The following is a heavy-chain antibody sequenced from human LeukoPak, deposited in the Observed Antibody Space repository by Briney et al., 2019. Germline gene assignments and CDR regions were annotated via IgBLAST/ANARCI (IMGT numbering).Heavy chain of an antibody. V-gene: IGHV3-30*18. Sequence: GGSLRLSCAASGFTFSSYGMHWVRQAPGKGLEWVAVISYDGSNKYYADSVKGRFTISRDNSKNTLYLQMNSLRAEDTAVYYCAKVGYSYGLWAFDYWGQGTLVTVSS. J-gene: IGHJ4*02. CDR1: GFTFSSYG. CDR3: AKVGYSYGLWAFDY. CDR2: ISYDGSNK. D-gene: IGHD5-18*01.